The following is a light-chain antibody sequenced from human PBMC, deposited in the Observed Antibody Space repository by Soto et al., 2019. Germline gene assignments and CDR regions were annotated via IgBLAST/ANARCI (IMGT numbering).Light chain of an antibody. CDR1: SSDVGAYNF. J-gene: IGLJ1*01. CDR2: EVS. Sequence: QSVLTQPASVSGSPGQSITISCTGTSSDVGAYNFVSWYQQYPGKAPKFIIYEVSNRPSGVSNRFSGSKSGNTASLTISALQHDQEPDSSCSSFNTRRTYVFGSGTKVTV. CDR3: SSFNTRRTYV. V-gene: IGLV2-14*01.